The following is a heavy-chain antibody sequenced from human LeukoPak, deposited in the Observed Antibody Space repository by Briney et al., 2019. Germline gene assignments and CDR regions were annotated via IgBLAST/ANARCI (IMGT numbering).Heavy chain of an antibody. CDR3: ARGLGGSGSYFLTFDY. CDR1: GYTFTSYS. V-gene: IGHV1-18*01. Sequence: GASVKVSCKASGYTFTSYSINWVRQAPGQGLEWMGWISAYNGNTKYAQKVQGRVTMTTDTSTSTAYMELRSLRSDDTAVYYCARGLGGSGSYFLTFDYWGQGNLVTVSS. CDR2: ISAYNGNT. J-gene: IGHJ4*02. D-gene: IGHD1-26*01.